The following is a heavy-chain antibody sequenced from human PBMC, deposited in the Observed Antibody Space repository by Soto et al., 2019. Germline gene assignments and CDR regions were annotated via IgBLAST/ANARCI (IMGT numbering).Heavy chain of an antibody. CDR3: ARANSSGYYPSDY. CDR2: IIPIFGTA. CDR1: GGTFSSYA. J-gene: IGHJ4*02. Sequence: SVKVSCKASGGTFSSYAISWVRQAPGQGLEWMGGIIPIFGTANYAQKFQGRVTITADKSTSTAYMELSSLRSEDTAVYYCARANSSGYYPSDYWGQGTLVTVSS. V-gene: IGHV1-69*06. D-gene: IGHD3-22*01.